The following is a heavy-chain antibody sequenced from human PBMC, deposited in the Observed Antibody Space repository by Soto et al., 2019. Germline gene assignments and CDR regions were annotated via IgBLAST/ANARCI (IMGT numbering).Heavy chain of an antibody. CDR2: ISHSGNT. CDR3: ARGSLVPVYIVDVVH. CDR1: SGSISSSYW. J-gene: IGHJ4*02. D-gene: IGHD3-16*02. Sequence: QVQLQESGPGLVKPSGTLSLTCAVSSGSISSSYWWRWVRQPPGKGLEWIGEISHSGNTNYKPSHKSRVTVSVEKSKNQFSLNVNSVTAADTAVYICARGSLVPVYIVDVVHWGQGTGVIVSS. V-gene: IGHV4-4*02.